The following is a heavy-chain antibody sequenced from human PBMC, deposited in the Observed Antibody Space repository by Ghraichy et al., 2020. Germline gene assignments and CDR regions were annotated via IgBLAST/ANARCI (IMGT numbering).Heavy chain of an antibody. V-gene: IGHV4-61*03. J-gene: IGHJ4*02. CDR2: IDYSGGT. CDR1: GDSVNSKIHY. D-gene: IGHD1-1*01. CDR3: ARGGFWNYFDY. Sequence: SETLSLTCNVSGDSVNSKIHYWTWFRQPAGKSLEFLGYIDYSGGTKYNPSLRGRVTIVLDTSKNNFSLKLRSVAAADTAVYYCARGGFWNYFDYWGPGTLVTVSS.